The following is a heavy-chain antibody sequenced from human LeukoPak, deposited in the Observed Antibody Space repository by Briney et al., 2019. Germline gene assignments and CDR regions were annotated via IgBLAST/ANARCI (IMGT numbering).Heavy chain of an antibody. CDR3: ARETYYYDSSGYYYFDY. V-gene: IGHV1-18*03. J-gene: IGHJ4*02. D-gene: IGHD3-22*01. Sequence: GASVKVSCKASGYTFTSYGISWVRQAPGQGLEWMGWITAYNDNTYYAQKLQGRVTMTTDTSTSTAYMELSSLRSEDMAVYYCARETYYYDSSGYYYFDYWGQGTLVTVSS. CDR1: GYTFTSYG. CDR2: ITAYNDNT.